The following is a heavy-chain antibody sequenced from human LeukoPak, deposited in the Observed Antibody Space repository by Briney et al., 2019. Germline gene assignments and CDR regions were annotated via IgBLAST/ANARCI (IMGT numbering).Heavy chain of an antibody. D-gene: IGHD3-22*01. CDR2: IRGSGGST. V-gene: IGHV3-23*01. Sequence: PRGSLRLSRAGSGFTFGSYAMRWVRQAPGKGLEWVGAIRGSGGSTSHTDSVTGRFSISRDNSKNTLYLQMDSLSPEDTAVYYCARAHTYQYDTSGYYLDYWGQGTLVTVSS. CDR1: GFTFGSYA. CDR3: ARAHTYQYDTSGYYLDY. J-gene: IGHJ4*02.